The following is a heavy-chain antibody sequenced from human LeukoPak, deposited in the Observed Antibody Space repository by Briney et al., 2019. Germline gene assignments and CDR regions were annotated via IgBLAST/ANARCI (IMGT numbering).Heavy chain of an antibody. V-gene: IGHV1-2*04. CDR2: INPNSGGT. D-gene: IGHD3-22*01. CDR3: ARAFHYYDSSAESGYFDY. CDR1: GYTFTGYY. Sequence: ASVKVSCKASGYTFTGYYMHWVRQAPGQWLEWMGWINPNSGGTNYAQKFQGWVTMTRDTSISTAYMELSRLRSDDTAVYYCARAFHYYDSSAESGYFDYWGQGTLVTVSS. J-gene: IGHJ4*02.